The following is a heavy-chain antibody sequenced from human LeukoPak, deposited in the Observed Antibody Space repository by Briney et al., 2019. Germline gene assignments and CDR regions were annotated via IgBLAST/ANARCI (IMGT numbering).Heavy chain of an antibody. D-gene: IGHD6-13*01. CDR3: ASQLGDASDI. Sequence: PGGSLRLSCAASGFTLSSYAMSWVRQAPGKGLEWVANIKQDGSEKYYVDSVKGRFTISRDNAKNSLYLQMNSLRAEDTAVYYCASQLGDASDIWGQGTMVTVSS. V-gene: IGHV3-7*01. CDR1: GFTLSSYA. J-gene: IGHJ3*02. CDR2: IKQDGSEK.